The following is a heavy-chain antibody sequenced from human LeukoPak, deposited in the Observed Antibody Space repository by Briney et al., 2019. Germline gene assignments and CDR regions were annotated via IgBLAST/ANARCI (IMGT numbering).Heavy chain of an antibody. J-gene: IGHJ4*02. D-gene: IGHD3-22*01. CDR3: ARGSGETGGYYYVY. CDR2: IIPIFGTA. Sequence: SVKVSCKASGGSFSRYAISWVRQAPGQGLEWMGGIIPIFGTANYAQKFQGRVTITADESTRTAYMELRTLRSEDTAIYYCARGSGETGGYYYVYWGRGTPVTASS. CDR1: GGSFSRYA. V-gene: IGHV1-69*01.